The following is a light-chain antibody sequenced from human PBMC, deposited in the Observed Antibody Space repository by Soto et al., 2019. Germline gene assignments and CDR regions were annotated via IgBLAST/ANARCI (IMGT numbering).Light chain of an antibody. CDR1: QSLLDSNGNNH. CDR3: MQALHTPLT. V-gene: IGKV2-28*01. Sequence: DIVMTQSPLSLPVSPGEPASISCWASQSLLDSNGNNHLNWFLQKPGQPPQVLIYLGSNRASGVPDRFSGSGSGTDFTLKIRRVEAEDVGVYYCMQALHTPLTFGQGTRLEIK. J-gene: IGKJ5*01. CDR2: LGS.